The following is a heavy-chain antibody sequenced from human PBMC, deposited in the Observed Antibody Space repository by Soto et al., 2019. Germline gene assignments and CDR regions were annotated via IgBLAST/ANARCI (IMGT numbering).Heavy chain of an antibody. D-gene: IGHD3-22*01. J-gene: IGHJ5*02. CDR3: ASPKIAFYNWFDP. V-gene: IGHV4-31*03. CDR2: IYYSGST. CDR1: GGSISSGGYY. Sequence: SETLSLTCTVSGGSISSGGYYWSWIRQHPGKGLEWIGYIYYSGSTYYNPSLKSRVTISVDTSKNQFSLNLSSVTAADTAVYYCASPKIAFYNWFDPWGQGTLVTVS.